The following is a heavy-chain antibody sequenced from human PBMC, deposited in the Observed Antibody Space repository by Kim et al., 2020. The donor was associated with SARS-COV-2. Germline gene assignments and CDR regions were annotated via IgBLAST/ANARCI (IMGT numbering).Heavy chain of an antibody. J-gene: IGHJ6*02. CDR1: GGSFSGYY. CDR3: ARGWRIKQLVGGAYMDV. V-gene: IGHV4-34*01. CDR2: INHSGST. D-gene: IGHD6-6*01. Sequence: SETLSLTCAVYGGSFSGYYWSWIRQPPGKGLEWIGEINHSGSTNYNPSLKSRVTISVDTSKNQFSLKLSSVTAADTAVYYCARGWRIKQLVGGAYMDVWGQGTTVTVSS.